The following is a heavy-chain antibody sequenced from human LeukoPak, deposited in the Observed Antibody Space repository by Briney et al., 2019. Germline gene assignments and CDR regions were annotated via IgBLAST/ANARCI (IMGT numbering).Heavy chain of an antibody. CDR2: ISSSSSYI. CDR1: GFTFSSYE. D-gene: IGHD6-19*01. J-gene: IGHJ4*02. V-gene: IGHV3-21*01. CDR3: ARDRSVAGQEGY. Sequence: KPGGSLRLACAASGFTFSSYEMNWVRQAPGKGLEWVSSISSSSSYIYYADSVKGRFTISRDNAKNSLYLQMNSLRAEDTAVYYCARDRSVAGQEGYWGQGTLVTVSS.